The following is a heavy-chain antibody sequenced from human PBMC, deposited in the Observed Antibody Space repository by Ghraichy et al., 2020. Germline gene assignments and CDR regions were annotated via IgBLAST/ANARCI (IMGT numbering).Heavy chain of an antibody. D-gene: IGHD6-13*01. CDR3: ARGPLYGSPNYYYYMDV. CDR2: MNTYAGNT. Sequence: ASVKVSCKASGYTFTNHDITWVRRAAGQGLEWLGWMNTYAGNTRYTQMLQGRVTMTRDTSINTAYMELSSLRSEDTAVYYCARGPLYGSPNYYYYMDVWGKGTTVTVSS. CDR1: GYTFTNHD. V-gene: IGHV1-8*01. J-gene: IGHJ6*03.